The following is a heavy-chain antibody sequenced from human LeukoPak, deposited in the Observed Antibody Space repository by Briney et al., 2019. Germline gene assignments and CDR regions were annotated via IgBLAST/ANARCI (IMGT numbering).Heavy chain of an antibody. V-gene: IGHV1-24*01. CDR1: GGTFSSYA. CDR3: ATDSRYSYGYHLYYYYYGMDV. Sequence: ASVKVSCKASGGTFSSYAISWVRQAPGKGLEWMGGFDPEDGETIYAQKFQGRVTMTEDTSTDTAYMELSSLRSEDTAVYYCATDSRYSYGYHLYYYYYGMDVWGQGTTVTVSS. J-gene: IGHJ6*02. D-gene: IGHD5-18*01. CDR2: FDPEDGET.